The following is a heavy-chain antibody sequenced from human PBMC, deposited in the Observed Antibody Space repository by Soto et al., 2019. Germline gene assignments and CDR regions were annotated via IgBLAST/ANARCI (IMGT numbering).Heavy chain of an antibody. Sequence: SVKVSCKAAGFTFTSSAVQWGRQARGQRLEWIGWIVVGSGNTNYAQKFQERVTITRDMSTSTAYMELSSLRSEDTAVYYCAADHDFWSGYYTFDFWGQGTLVTVSS. CDR1: GFTFTSSA. V-gene: IGHV1-58*01. CDR2: IVVGSGNT. D-gene: IGHD3-3*01. CDR3: AADHDFWSGYYTFDF. J-gene: IGHJ4*02.